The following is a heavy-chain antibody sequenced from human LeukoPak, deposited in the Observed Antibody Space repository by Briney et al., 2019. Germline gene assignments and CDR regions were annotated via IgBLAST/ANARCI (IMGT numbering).Heavy chain of an antibody. D-gene: IGHD1-14*01. J-gene: IGHJ4*02. CDR1: GYSFSNYF. Sequence: ASVKVSCKASGYSFSNYFVHWVRQAPGQGLEWVGIMAPRDDGADYAQKFQGRVTMTRDTSTSTLYMDLSSLRPDDTAVYYCAREVTTGIGATDYWGQGTLVTVSS. CDR3: AREVTTGIGATDY. CDR2: MAPRDDGA. V-gene: IGHV1-46*01.